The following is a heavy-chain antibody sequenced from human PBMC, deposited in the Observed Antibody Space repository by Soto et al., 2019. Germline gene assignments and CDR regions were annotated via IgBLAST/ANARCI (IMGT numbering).Heavy chain of an antibody. D-gene: IGHD3-16*01. CDR1: GGSFSGYN. CDR3: ATGRAVVNTFYRHNYFDY. V-gene: IGHV4-34*01. Sequence: PSETLSLTCAVYGGSFSGYNWNWIRQPPGKGLEWIGKINDSGSTNYNPSLKSRVTISVDTSKNQFSLKVTSVTAADTAVYYCATGRAVVNTFYRHNYFDYWGQGALVTVSS. CDR2: INDSGST. J-gene: IGHJ4*02.